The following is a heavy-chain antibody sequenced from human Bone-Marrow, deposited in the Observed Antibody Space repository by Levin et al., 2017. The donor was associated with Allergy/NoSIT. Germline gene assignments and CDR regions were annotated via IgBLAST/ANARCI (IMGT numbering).Heavy chain of an antibody. V-gene: IGHV3-23*01. Sequence: GGSLRLSCAASGFTFSFYAMFWVRQAPGKAPEWVSTITGGGGGTYYADSVKGRLTISRDNSKNTLYLQMNSLRAEDTAVYYCAKAPEDSSGWSFDYWGRGTLVTVSS. CDR2: ITGGGGGT. J-gene: IGHJ4*02. CDR3: AKAPEDSSGWSFDY. D-gene: IGHD6-19*01. CDR1: GFTFSFYA.